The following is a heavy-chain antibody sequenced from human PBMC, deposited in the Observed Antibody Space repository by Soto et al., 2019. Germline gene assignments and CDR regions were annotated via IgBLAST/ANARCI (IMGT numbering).Heavy chain of an antibody. J-gene: IGHJ6*02. V-gene: IGHV1-18*04. CDR2: ISVDDGDT. D-gene: IGHD5-18*01. CDR1: GYTFTSYG. CDR3: ARDQVAKWAPGSAMVNYYYGMDA. Sequence: VASVKVSCKASGYTFTSYGISWVRQAPGEGLEWMGWISVDDGDTNYAQNFQGRLTMSTDTSTSTAYMEMRSLGSDDTAVYYCARDQVAKWAPGSAMVNYYYGMDAWGQGTAVTVSS.